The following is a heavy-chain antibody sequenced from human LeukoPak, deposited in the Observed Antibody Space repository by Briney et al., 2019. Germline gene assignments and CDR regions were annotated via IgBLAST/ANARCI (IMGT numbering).Heavy chain of an antibody. V-gene: IGHV3-23*01. CDR1: GLTGSHNY. CDR3: AKEGIGYCSSSNCLRNFDY. Sequence: PGGSLRLSCAASGLTGSHNYVSWVRQAPGKGPEWVSGISHFGKNTYYADSVKGRFTISRDNSKNTLSLQMNSLRAEDTAVYYCAKEGIGYCSSSNCLRNFDYWGQGTLVTVSS. D-gene: IGHD2-2*01. J-gene: IGHJ4*02. CDR2: ISHFGKNT.